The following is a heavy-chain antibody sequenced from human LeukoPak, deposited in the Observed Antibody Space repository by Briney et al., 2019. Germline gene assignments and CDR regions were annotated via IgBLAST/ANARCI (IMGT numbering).Heavy chain of an antibody. CDR1: GFTFDDYA. CDR2: ISWNSGGI. D-gene: IGHD6-13*01. V-gene: IGHV3-9*01. CDR3: AKVRSSTWYDPSDY. J-gene: IGHJ4*02. Sequence: EPGRSLRLSCAASGFTFDDYAMHWVRHAPGKGLEWVSGISWNSGGIGYADSVKGRFTISRDNAKNSLYLQMNSLRAEDTALYYCAKVRSSTWYDPSDYWGQGTLVTVSS.